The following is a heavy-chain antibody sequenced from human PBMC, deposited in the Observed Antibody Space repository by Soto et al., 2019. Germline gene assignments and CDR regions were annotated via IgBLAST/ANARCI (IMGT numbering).Heavy chain of an antibody. J-gene: IGHJ5*02. Sequence: QVQLVQSGAEVKKPGASVKVSCKASGYTFTGYYMHWVRQAPGQGLEWMGWINPNSGGTNYAQKLQGWVTMTRDTSISTAYMELSRLRSDDTAVYYCARTGYSSGWYWFDPWGQGTLVTVSS. CDR2: INPNSGGT. CDR1: GYTFTGYY. CDR3: ARTGYSSGWYWFDP. D-gene: IGHD6-19*01. V-gene: IGHV1-2*04.